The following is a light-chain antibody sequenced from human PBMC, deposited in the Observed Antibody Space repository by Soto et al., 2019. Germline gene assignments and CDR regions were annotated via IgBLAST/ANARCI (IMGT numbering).Light chain of an antibody. J-gene: IGLJ2*01. V-gene: IGLV4-69*01. CDR1: SGHSSYA. CDR3: QIWGTGVHVV. CDR2: LDSDGSH. Sequence: QPVLTQAPSASASLGASVKLTCTLSSGHSSYAIAWHQQQPEKGHRYLVKLDSDGSHTKGDAIPDRFSGSSSGAERYLTISGLQSEDEADYYCQIWGTGVHVVFGGGTKVTVL.